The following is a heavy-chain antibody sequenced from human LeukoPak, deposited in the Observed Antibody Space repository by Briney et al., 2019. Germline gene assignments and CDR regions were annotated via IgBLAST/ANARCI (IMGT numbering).Heavy chain of an antibody. V-gene: IGHV4-59*08. J-gene: IGHJ3*02. Sequence: SETLSLTCTVSGGSLSSYYLSWIRQSPGKGLEWIAYINYSGSASYNPSLKSRVTMSVDTSKKFSLSLSSVTAADTAVYYCARHNYDYYVFDIWGQGTKVTVSS. D-gene: IGHD3-10*02. CDR1: GGSLSSYY. CDR2: INYSGSA. CDR3: ARHNYDYYVFDI.